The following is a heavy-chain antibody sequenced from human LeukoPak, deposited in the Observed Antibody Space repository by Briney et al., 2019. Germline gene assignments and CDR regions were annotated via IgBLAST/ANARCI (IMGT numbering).Heavy chain of an antibody. CDR3: ARQSDGMDV. Sequence: PSETLSLTCAVYGGSFSGYYWSWIRQPPGKGLEWIGYIYYSRSTNYNPSLKSRVTISVDTSKNQFSLKLSSVTAADTAVYYCARQSDGMDVWGQGTTVTVSS. CDR1: GGSFSGYY. V-gene: IGHV4-59*08. CDR2: IYYSRST. J-gene: IGHJ6*02.